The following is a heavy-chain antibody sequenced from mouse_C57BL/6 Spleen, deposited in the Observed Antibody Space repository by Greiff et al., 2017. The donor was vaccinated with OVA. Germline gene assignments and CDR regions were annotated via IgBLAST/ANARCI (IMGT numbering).Heavy chain of an antibody. CDR3: ARRITTVVGEDYFDY. Sequence: QVQLQQSGAELVRPGASVKLSCKASGYTFTDYYINWVKQRPGQGLEWIARIYPGSGNTYYNEKFKGKATLTAEKSSSTAYMQLSSLTSEDSAVYFCARRITTVVGEDYFDYWGQGTTLTVSS. CDR1: GYTFTDYY. V-gene: IGHV1-76*01. CDR2: IYPGSGNT. J-gene: IGHJ2*01. D-gene: IGHD1-1*01.